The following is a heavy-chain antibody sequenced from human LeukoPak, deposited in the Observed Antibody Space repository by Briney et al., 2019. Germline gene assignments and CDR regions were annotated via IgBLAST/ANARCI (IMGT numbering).Heavy chain of an antibody. CDR2: LYYSGYT. CDR1: GGSISSNSFY. Sequence: SETLSLTCTVSGGSISSNSFYWGWIRQPPGKGLEWIGSLYYSGYTYYNPSLKSRVTISVDTSMNQFSLKLSSVTAADTAVYYCARAVDYDFWSGYLDAFDIWGQGTMVTVSS. V-gene: IGHV4-39*07. CDR3: ARAVDYDFWSGYLDAFDI. J-gene: IGHJ3*02. D-gene: IGHD3-3*01.